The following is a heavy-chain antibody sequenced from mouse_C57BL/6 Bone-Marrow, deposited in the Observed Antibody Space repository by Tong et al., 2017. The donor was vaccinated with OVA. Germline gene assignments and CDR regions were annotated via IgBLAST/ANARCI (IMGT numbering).Heavy chain of an antibody. CDR3: ARIITTVLPYFDS. D-gene: IGHD1-1*01. Sequence: EVHLQESGGGLVQHGCSLSLSGAAFGFTFTDYYMSWVRQPSGEALEWLGFIRNKANGYTTEYSASVKGRFTISRDNSQSILYLQMNALRDEDSATYYCARIITTVLPYFDSWAQGFNLAVAS. CDR2: IRNKANGYTT. CDR1: GFTFTDYY. V-gene: IGHV7-3*01. J-gene: IGHJ2*01.